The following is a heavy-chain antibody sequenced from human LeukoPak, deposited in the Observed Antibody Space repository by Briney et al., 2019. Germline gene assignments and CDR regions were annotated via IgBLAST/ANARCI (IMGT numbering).Heavy chain of an antibody. Sequence: GGSLRLSCAASGFTFSSYEMNWVRQAPGKGLEWVSYISSSGSTIYYADFVKGRFTISRDNAKNSLYLQMNSLRAEDTAVYYCARLSTVTTFDYWGQGTLVTVSS. CDR2: ISSSGSTI. V-gene: IGHV3-48*03. CDR3: ARLSTVTTFDY. J-gene: IGHJ4*02. CDR1: GFTFSSYE. D-gene: IGHD4-17*01.